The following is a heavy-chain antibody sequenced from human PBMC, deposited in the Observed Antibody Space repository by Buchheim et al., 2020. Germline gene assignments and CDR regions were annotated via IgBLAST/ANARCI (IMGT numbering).Heavy chain of an antibody. V-gene: IGHV3-11*01. CDR1: GFTFSNIF. J-gene: IGHJ4*02. CDR2: IDDGTTII. CDR3: VRIGDSRIDY. D-gene: IGHD2-21*02. Sequence: GQLVESGGGLVKPGGSLRLSCAASGFTFSNIFMGWVRQAPGKGLELFSYIDDGTTIIYYGDSVKGRFTISVDNAKHSVYLQMDSLGVEDTATYYCVRIGDSRIDYWGQGTL.